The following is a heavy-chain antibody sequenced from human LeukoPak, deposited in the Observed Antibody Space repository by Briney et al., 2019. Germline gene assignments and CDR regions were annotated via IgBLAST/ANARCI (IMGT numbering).Heavy chain of an antibody. CDR3: ARDNSRVDSVGRAAWWFDP. CDR2: IYYSGTT. Sequence: PSETLSLTCTVSGGSISSRTYYWGWIRQPPGKGLEWIGTIYYSGTTYYNPSLKSRVTISLDTSKNQFSLKLSSVTAADTAVYYCARDNSRVDSVGRAAWWFDPWGQGTLVTVSS. D-gene: IGHD1-26*01. V-gene: IGHV4-39*07. J-gene: IGHJ5*02. CDR1: GGSISSRTYY.